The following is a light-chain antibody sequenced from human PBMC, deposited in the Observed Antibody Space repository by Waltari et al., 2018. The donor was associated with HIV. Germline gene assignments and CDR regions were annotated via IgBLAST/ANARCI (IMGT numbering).Light chain of an antibody. CDR1: NLRNSY. Sequence: SFELAQDPAVSVALGQTVRITCQGDNLRNSYAAWYQQKPGRAPVLVIYGNNNRATGIPDRFSASRSGNTASLTITGAQAEDEADYYCDSRGSTGNHAIFGGGTKVTVL. J-gene: IGLJ2*01. CDR3: DSRGSTGNHAI. CDR2: GNN. V-gene: IGLV3-19*01.